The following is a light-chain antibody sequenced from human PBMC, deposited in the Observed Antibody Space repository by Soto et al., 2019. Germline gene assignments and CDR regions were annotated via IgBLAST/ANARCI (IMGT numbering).Light chain of an antibody. V-gene: IGKV4-1*01. CDR3: HQYYSSPYT. J-gene: IGKJ2*01. CDR1: QSVSFSSNNKNQ. CDR2: WAS. Sequence: DIVMTQSPDSLAVSLGERATINCKSSQSVSFSSNNKNQIAWYQQKPGQPPKLLIYWASTRESGVPDRFSGSGSGTEFTLTISSLQAEDVAVYYCHQYYSSPYTFGQGTKLEIK.